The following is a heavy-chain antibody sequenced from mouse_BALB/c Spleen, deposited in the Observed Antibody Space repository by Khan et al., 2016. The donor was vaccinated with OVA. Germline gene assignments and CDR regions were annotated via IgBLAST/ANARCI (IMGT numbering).Heavy chain of an antibody. Sequence: QVQLKESGPGLVAPSQSLSITCTISGFSLTNYGVHWVRQPPGKGLEWLVLMWSDGSTTYNSALISRLTISKDNSKSQVFLKMNSLQTDDTAMYFWGSKHYDHYNVMDYWGQGTAVTVSS. V-gene: IGHV2-6-1*01. CDR1: GFSLTNYG. J-gene: IGHJ4*01. CDR3: GSKHYDHYNVMDY. D-gene: IGHD1-1*01. CDR2: MWSDGST.